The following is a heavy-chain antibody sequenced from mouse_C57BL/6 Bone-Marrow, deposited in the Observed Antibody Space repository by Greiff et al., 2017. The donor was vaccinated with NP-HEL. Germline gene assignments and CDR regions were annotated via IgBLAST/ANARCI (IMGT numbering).Heavy chain of an antibody. Sequence: DVHLVESGDGLVKPGGSLTLCCAASGFTFSSYAMSWVRQTPEKRLEWVAYIDSGGDYIYYADNVKGRFTISRDNARNTLFRQMSSLNSEDTAMYYCTSNYLYLYFDVWGTGTTVTVSS. J-gene: IGHJ1*03. D-gene: IGHD2-1*01. V-gene: IGHV5-9-1*02. CDR3: TSNYLYLYFDV. CDR2: IDSGGDYI. CDR1: GFTFSSYA.